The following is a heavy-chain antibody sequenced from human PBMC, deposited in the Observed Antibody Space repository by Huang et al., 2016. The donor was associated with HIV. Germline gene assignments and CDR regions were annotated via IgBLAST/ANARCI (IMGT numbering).Heavy chain of an antibody. Sequence: QLQLQESGPGLVKPSETLSLTCTVSGGPISNSSHYWGWIRQPPGKGLEWIGSIDYSGATHHNPSLKSRVTMSVDASKSQISLNLISVTAADTALYYCVGYGTGGTCFEAFDIWGQGTRVTVSS. CDR2: IDYSGAT. CDR1: GGPISNSSHY. CDR3: VGYGTGGTCFEAFDI. D-gene: IGHD2-8*02. J-gene: IGHJ3*02. V-gene: IGHV4-39*01.